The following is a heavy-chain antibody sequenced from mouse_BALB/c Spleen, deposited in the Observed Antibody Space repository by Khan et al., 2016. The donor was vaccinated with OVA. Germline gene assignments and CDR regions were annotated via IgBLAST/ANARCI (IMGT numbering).Heavy chain of an antibody. V-gene: IGHV5-4*02. Sequence: EVELVESGGGLVKPGGFLKLSCAASGFTLSDYYIYWVRQTPEKRLEWVATISDGGSNTYYPDSVKGRFTISRDNAKNNLDLQMNSLKSEDTAMYFCARAGYGGFAYWGQGTLVTVSA. CDR3: ARAGYGGFAY. J-gene: IGHJ3*01. D-gene: IGHD1-1*02. CDR1: GFTLSDYY. CDR2: ISDGGSNT.